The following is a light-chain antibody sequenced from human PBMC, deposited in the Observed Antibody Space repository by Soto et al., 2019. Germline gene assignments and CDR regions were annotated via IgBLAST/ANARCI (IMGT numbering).Light chain of an antibody. V-gene: IGKV1-39*01. J-gene: IGKJ1*01. CDR3: QQRYSTPLT. CDR1: QSISSY. CDR2: AAS. Sequence: DIQMTPSPSSLSASVGDRVTITYLASQSISSYLNWYQQKPGKAPKLLIYAASSLQSGVPSRFSGSGSETDFTLTTGSLQPEDFATYYCQQRYSTPLTFGQGTKVDI.